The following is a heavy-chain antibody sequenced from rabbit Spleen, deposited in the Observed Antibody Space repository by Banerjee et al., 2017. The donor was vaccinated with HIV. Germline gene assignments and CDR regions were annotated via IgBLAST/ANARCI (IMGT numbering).Heavy chain of an antibody. V-gene: IGHV1S45*01. CDR2: IDVAKYGTT. D-gene: IGHD4-2*01. CDR3: ARDSAGREDFNL. CDR1: GLDFSSRYW. Sequence: QEQLEESGGDLVKPGASLTLTCKASGLDFSSRYWICWVRQPPGKGLEWIACIDVAKYGTTYYANWAKGRFTISKTSSTTVTLQMTSLTVADTATYFCARDSAGREDFNLWGPGTLVTVS. J-gene: IGHJ4*01.